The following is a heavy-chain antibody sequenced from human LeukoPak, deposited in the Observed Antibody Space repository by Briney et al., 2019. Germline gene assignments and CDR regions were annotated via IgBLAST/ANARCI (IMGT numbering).Heavy chain of an antibody. CDR3: AIDRYGGTDY. CDR2: IKQDGSEK. V-gene: IGHV3-7*01. Sequence: GGSLLLSCAASGFTFSSYWMSWVRPAPGKGLEWVANIKQDGSEKYYVDSVKGRFTISRDNAKNSLYLQMNSLIAEDTAVYYCAIDRYGGTDYWGQGTLVTVSS. J-gene: IGHJ4*02. CDR1: GFTFSSYW. D-gene: IGHD4-23*01.